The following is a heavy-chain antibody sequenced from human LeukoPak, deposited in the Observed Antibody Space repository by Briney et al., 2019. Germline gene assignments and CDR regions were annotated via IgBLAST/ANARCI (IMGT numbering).Heavy chain of an antibody. CDR1: EFTFNRCW. CDR2: INPDGRDT. Sequence: GGSLRLSCVVSEFTFNRCWMNWVRQAPGKGLEWVAHINPDGRDTYYVDSAKGRFTISRDNAQNSMYLQMNSLRVEDTAVYYCTSWGDTTAEYFQRWGQGTLVTVSS. J-gene: IGHJ1*01. CDR3: TSWGDTTAEYFQR. D-gene: IGHD2-21*02. V-gene: IGHV3-7*01.